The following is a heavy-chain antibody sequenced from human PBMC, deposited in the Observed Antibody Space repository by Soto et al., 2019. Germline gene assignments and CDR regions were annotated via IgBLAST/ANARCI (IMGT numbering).Heavy chain of an antibody. CDR3: ARGPAGTIFGVVTPFDY. J-gene: IGHJ4*02. CDR1: GGSISSGGYY. D-gene: IGHD3-3*01. V-gene: IGHV4-31*03. CDR2: IYYSGST. Sequence: SETLSLTCTVSGGSISSGGYYWSWIRQHPGKGLEWIGYIYYSGSTYYNPSLKSRVTISVDTSKNQFSLKLSSVTAADTAVYYCARGPAGTIFGVVTPFDYWGQGTLVTVS.